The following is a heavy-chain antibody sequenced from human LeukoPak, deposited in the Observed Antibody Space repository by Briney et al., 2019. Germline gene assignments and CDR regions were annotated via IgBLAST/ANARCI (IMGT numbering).Heavy chain of an antibody. J-gene: IGHJ4*02. D-gene: IGHD2-8*01. CDR1: GFTFSSYA. CDR2: ISGSGGST. CDR3: AKDSKYCTNGVCYEDPDY. V-gene: IGHV3-23*01. Sequence: PGGSLRLSCAASGFTFSSYAMSWVRQAPGKGLEWVSAISGSGGSTYYADSVKGRFTISRDNSKNTLYLQMNSLRAEDTAVYYCAKDSKYCTNGVCYEDPDYWGQGTLVTVSS.